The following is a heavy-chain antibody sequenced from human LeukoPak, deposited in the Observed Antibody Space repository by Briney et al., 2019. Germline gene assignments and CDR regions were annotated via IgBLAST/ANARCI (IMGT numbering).Heavy chain of an antibody. J-gene: IGHJ3*02. CDR2: IKQDGSEK. CDR3: AKDRTPVTLDAFDI. V-gene: IGHV3-7*03. CDR1: GFTFSSYG. D-gene: IGHD2-21*02. Sequence: GRSLRLSCAASGFTFSSYGMHWVRQAPGKGLEWVANIKQDGSEKYYVDSVKGRFTISRDNAKNSLYLQMNSLRAEDTALYYCAKDRTPVTLDAFDIWGQGTMVTVSS.